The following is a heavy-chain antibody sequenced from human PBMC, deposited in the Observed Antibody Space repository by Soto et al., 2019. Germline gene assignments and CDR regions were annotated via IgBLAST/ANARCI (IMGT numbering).Heavy chain of an antibody. V-gene: IGHV4-31*03. CDR3: AREYTYGSNFFDC. Sequence: QVQLQESGPGLVKASQTLSLTCTVSGGSISSSAYYWSWIRQHPGKGLERIGYISHSGSTYYNPSLKSRVIISVDTSKNQFSLSLTSVTAADTAVYYCAREYTYGSNFFDCWGQGALVTVSS. CDR1: GGSISSSAYY. CDR2: ISHSGST. J-gene: IGHJ4*02. D-gene: IGHD5-18*01.